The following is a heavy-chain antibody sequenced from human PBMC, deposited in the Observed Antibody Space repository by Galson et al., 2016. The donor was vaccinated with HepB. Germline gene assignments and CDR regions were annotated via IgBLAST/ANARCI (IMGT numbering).Heavy chain of an antibody. D-gene: IGHD1-7*01. Sequence: SETLSLTCTVSGDSMTTNWYSWVRQTPGQGLEWIGEAYHTRTTKYNPSLKNRVTISMDTANNHLSLTLHFVTAADTAIYYCARHIAVTGTRGFDYWGQGALVTVSS. V-gene: IGHV4-4*02. J-gene: IGHJ4*02. CDR2: AYHTRTT. CDR3: ARHIAVTGTRGFDY. CDR1: GDSMTTNW.